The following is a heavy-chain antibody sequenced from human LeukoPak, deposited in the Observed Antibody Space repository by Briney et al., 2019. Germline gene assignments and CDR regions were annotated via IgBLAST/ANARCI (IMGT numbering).Heavy chain of an antibody. J-gene: IGHJ3*01. CDR1: GYTFTGYY. CDR2: INPNSGGT. V-gene: IGHV1-2*02. D-gene: IGHD1-26*01. CDR3: ARVYSGSYRCAFDV. Sequence: GASVKVSCXASGYTFTGYYIHWVRQAPGQGLEWMGWINPNSGGTNYAQKFQGRVTMTRDTSISTAYMELSRLRSDDTAVYYCARVYSGSYRCAFDVWGQGTMVTVSS.